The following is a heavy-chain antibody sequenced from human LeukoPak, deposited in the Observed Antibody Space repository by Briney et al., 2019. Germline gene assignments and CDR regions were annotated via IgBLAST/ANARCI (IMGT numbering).Heavy chain of an antibody. CDR1: GFTFDDYA. CDR2: IRYDGSNK. J-gene: IGHJ4*02. D-gene: IGHD1-26*01. CDR3: AKDQVLGIVGATYY. Sequence: PGGSLRLSCAASGFTFDDYAMHWVRQAPGKGLEWVAFIRYDGSNKYCADSVKGRFTISRDNSKNTLYLQMNSLRAEDTAVYYCAKDQVLGIVGATYYWGQGTLVTVSS. V-gene: IGHV3-30*02.